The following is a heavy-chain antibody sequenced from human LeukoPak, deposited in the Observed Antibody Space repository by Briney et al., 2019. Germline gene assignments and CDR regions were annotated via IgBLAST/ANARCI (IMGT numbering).Heavy chain of an antibody. J-gene: IGHJ4*02. V-gene: IGHV3-7*01. CDR3: ARGSSFGY. CDR2: INEDGSEK. Sequence: PGGSLRLSCAASGFILSSYWMSWVRQAPGKGLEWVANINEDGSEKNYVDSVKGRFTISRDTSKNSLYLQMNSLRAEDSAVYYCARGSSFGYWGQGTLVTVSS. CDR1: GFILSSYW. D-gene: IGHD2-2*01.